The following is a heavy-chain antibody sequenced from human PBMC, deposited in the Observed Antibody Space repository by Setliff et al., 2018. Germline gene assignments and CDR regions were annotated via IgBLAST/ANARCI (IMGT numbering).Heavy chain of an antibody. V-gene: IGHV3-21*01. CDR3: GPGGKGLLEN. CDR2: ISSSSTYI. J-gene: IGHJ4*02. D-gene: IGHD3-10*01. Sequence: AGGSLRLSCAASGFSFSDYSMNWVRQAPGKGLEWVSSISSSSTYIFYADSVRGRFTVSRDNAKNSLYLQMNSLRAEDTAIYYCGPGGKGLLENWGQGTLVTVSS. CDR1: GFSFSDYS.